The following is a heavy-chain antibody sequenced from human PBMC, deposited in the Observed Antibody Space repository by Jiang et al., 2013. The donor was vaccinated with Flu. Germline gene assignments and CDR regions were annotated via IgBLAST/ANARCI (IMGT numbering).Heavy chain of an antibody. J-gene: IGHJ4*02. CDR3: ARLYCNSGSCYSDY. Sequence: LEWMGLFSILGAPLKTPTLKSRVTMSVDTSKNQFSLRLSSVTAADTAVYYCARLYCNSGSCYSDYWGQGAQVTVSS. D-gene: IGHD2-15*01. CDR2: FSILGAP. V-gene: IGHV4-59*01.